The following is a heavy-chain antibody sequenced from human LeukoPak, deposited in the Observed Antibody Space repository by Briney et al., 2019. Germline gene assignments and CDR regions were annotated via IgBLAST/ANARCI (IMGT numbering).Heavy chain of an antibody. CDR1: GYTFTSYD. D-gene: IGHD3-22*01. V-gene: IGHV1-8*03. CDR3: ARGTSPYYYDSSGYGVDY. CDR2: MNPNGGNT. Sequence: ASVKVSCKASGYTFTSYDINWVRQATGQGLEWMGWMNPNGGNTGYAQKFQGRVTITRNTSISTAYMELSSLRSEDTAVYYCARGTSPYYYDSSGYGVDYWGQGTLVTVSS. J-gene: IGHJ4*02.